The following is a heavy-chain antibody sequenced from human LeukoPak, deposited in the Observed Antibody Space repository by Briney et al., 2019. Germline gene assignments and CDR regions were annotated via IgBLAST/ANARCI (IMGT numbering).Heavy chain of an antibody. Sequence: GGSLRLSCAASGFTFSSYAMSWVRQAPGKGLEWVSTIASSGTSTFYADSVKGRFTISRDDSQNTVFLQMNSLRAEDTADYYCATRGGSSGLYGMDVWGQGITVTVSS. CDR1: GFTFSSYA. J-gene: IGHJ6*02. CDR2: IASSGTST. V-gene: IGHV3-23*01. CDR3: ATRGGSSGLYGMDV. D-gene: IGHD6-19*01.